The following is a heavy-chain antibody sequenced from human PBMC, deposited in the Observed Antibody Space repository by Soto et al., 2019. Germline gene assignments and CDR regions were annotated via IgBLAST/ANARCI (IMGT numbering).Heavy chain of an antibody. D-gene: IGHD3-9*01. CDR3: ARGGVRYFDWLLESDDWFDP. CDR1: GGSISSYY. Sequence: SETLSLTCTVSGGSISSYYWSWIRQPPGKGLEWIGYIYYSGSTNYNPSLKSRVTISVDTSKNQFSLKLSSVTAADTAVYYCARGGVRYFDWLLESDDWFDPWGQGTLVTVSS. J-gene: IGHJ5*02. CDR2: IYYSGST. V-gene: IGHV4-59*01.